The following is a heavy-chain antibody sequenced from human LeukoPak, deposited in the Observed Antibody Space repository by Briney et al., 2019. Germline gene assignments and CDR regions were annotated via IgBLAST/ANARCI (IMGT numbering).Heavy chain of an antibody. J-gene: IGHJ6*02. CDR3: ARDVAAAGSQDYYYYGMDV. Sequence: PGRSLRLSCAASGFTFSSYGMHWVRQAPGKGLEWVAVIWYDGSNKYYADSVKGRFTISRDNSKNTLYLQMNSLRAEDTAVYYCARDVAAAGSQDYYYYGMDVWGQGTTVTVSS. V-gene: IGHV3-33*01. CDR1: GFTFSSYG. CDR2: IWYDGSNK. D-gene: IGHD6-13*01.